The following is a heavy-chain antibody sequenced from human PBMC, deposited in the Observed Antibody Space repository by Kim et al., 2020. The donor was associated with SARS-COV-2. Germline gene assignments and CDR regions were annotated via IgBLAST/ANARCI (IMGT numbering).Heavy chain of an antibody. CDR1: GYTFTSYY. J-gene: IGHJ6*02. D-gene: IGHD3-9*01. CDR3: AREGDYDILTGYYAGYYGMDV. CDR2: INPSGGST. V-gene: IGHV1-46*01. Sequence: ASVKVSCKASGYTFTSYYMHWVRQAPGQGLEWMGIINPSGGSTSYAQKFQGRVTMTMDTSTSTVYMELSRLRSEDTAVYYCAREGDYDILTGYYAGYYGMDVWGQGTTVTVSS.